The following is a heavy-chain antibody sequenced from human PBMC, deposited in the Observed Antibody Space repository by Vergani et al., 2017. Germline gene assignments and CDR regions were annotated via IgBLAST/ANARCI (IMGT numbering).Heavy chain of an antibody. J-gene: IGHJ5*02. Sequence: QVQLQQWGAGLLKPSETLSLTCAVYGGSFSGYYWSWIRQPPGKGLEWIGEINHSGSTNYNPSLKSRVTISVDTSKNQFSLKLSSVTAADTAVYYCASATVGAQGDWFDPWGQGTLVTVSS. D-gene: IGHD1-26*01. V-gene: IGHV4-34*01. CDR1: GGSFSGYY. CDR2: INHSGST. CDR3: ASATVGAQGDWFDP.